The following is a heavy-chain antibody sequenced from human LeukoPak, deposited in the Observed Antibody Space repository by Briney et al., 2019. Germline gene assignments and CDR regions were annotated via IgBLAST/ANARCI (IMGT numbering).Heavy chain of an antibody. Sequence: KPSETLSLTCAVYGGSFSGYYWSWIRQPPGKGLEWIGEINHSGSTNYNPSLKSRVTISVDTSKNQFSLKLSSVTAADTAVYYCARGGGSRYWGQGTLVTVSS. CDR3: ARGGGSRY. V-gene: IGHV4-34*01. D-gene: IGHD1-26*01. CDR2: INHSGST. J-gene: IGHJ4*02. CDR1: GGSFSGYY.